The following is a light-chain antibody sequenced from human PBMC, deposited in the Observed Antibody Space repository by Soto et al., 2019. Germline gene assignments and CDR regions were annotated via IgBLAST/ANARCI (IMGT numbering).Light chain of an antibody. CDR2: AAS. CDR3: QLYGTSPKT. V-gene: IGKV1-27*01. J-gene: IGKJ1*01. Sequence: DIQMTQSPSSLSASVGDRVTITCLASQGISNYLAWYQQKPGRVPKLLIYAASTLQSGVPSRFSGSGSGTDFTLTISRLEPEDFAVYYCQLYGTSPKTFGQGTKVDIK. CDR1: QGISNY.